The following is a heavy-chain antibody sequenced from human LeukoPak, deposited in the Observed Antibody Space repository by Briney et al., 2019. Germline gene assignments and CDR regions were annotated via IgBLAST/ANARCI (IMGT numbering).Heavy chain of an antibody. CDR2: IHHSGST. D-gene: IGHD6-13*01. J-gene: IGHJ5*02. CDR1: GGSISGSNW. CDR3: ARKSAAAGVYES. Sequence: KPSGTLSLTCAVSGGSISGSNWWSWVRPPPGKGLEWIAEIHHSGSTNYNPALKSRVTISVDKSKNQFSLKLSSVTAADTVIYYCARKSAAAGVYESWGQGTLVTVSS. V-gene: IGHV4-4*02.